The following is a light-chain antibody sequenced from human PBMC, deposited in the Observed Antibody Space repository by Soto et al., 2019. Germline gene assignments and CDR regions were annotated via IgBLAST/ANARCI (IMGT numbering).Light chain of an antibody. V-gene: IGKV1-9*01. CDR2: AAS. J-gene: IGKJ1*01. CDR3: QQYNSYSPWT. Sequence: DTQMTASASTLSASVGDSGTITCRDSQVISSYLAWYQQKPGKAPKLLIYAASTLQSGVPSRFSGSRSGTEFTLTISSLQPDDFATYYCQQYNSYSPWTFGQGTKVDIK. CDR1: QVISSY.